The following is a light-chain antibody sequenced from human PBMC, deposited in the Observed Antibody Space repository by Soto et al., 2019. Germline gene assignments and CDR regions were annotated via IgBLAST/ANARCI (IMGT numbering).Light chain of an antibody. CDR2: ANT. J-gene: IGLJ1*01. V-gene: IGLV1-40*01. Sequence: QSVLTQPPSVSGAPGQSVTISCTGSNSNIGAGYDVHWYQQLPGTAPKLLIYANTNRPSGVPDRFSVSKSGTSASLAITGLQAEDEADYYCQSYDSSLSGSEIFGTGTKVTVL. CDR3: QSYDSSLSGSEI. CDR1: NSNIGAGYD.